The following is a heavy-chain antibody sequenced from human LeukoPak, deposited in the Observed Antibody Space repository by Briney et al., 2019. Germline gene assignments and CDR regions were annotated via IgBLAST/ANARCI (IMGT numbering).Heavy chain of an antibody. D-gene: IGHD1-1*01. Sequence: GGSLRLSCAASGFTFSSYWMSWVRQAPGKGLEWVANIKQDGSEKYYVDSVKGRFTISRDNAKNSLYLQMNSLRAEDTAVYYCAREHREGLLGTTAWGAFDIWGQGTMVTVSS. CDR3: AREHREGLLGTTAWGAFDI. CDR1: GFTFSSYW. CDR2: IKQDGSEK. J-gene: IGHJ3*02. V-gene: IGHV3-7*01.